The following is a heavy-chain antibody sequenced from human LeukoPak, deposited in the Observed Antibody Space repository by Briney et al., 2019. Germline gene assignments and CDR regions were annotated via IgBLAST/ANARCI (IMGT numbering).Heavy chain of an antibody. CDR2: IKQDGSEK. D-gene: IGHD6-6*01. J-gene: IGHJ4*02. CDR1: GFIFSGCW. Sequence: PGGFLRLSCAASGFIFSGCWMSWVRQAPGKGLEWVANIKQDGSEKYYVDSVKGRFTISRDNAKNSLYLQMNSLRAEDTAVYYCSSCRPESIAARMFDYWGQGTLVTVSS. CDR3: SSCRPESIAARMFDY. V-gene: IGHV3-7*01.